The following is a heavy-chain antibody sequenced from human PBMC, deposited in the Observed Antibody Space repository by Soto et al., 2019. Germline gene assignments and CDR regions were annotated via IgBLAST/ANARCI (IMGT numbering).Heavy chain of an antibody. CDR2: IWHDGKNK. CDR1: GFTFSNFG. Sequence: QVQVVESGGGVVQPGTSLRLSCAASGFTFSNFGKHWVRQAPGKGLEWVAVIWHDGKNKYYADSVEGRFTISRDNSKNTLNLQMNSLRAQDTAVYYCARDPRKAEAIDYWGQGTLVIVSS. V-gene: IGHV3-33*01. CDR3: ARDPRKAEAIDY. J-gene: IGHJ4*02.